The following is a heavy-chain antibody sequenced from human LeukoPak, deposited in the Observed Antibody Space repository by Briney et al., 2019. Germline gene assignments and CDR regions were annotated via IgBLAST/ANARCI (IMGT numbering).Heavy chain of an antibody. D-gene: IGHD3-10*01. J-gene: IGHJ3*02. CDR2: ISSSGSTI. Sequence: GGSLRLSCAASGFTFCDYYMSWIRQAPGKGLEWVSYISSSGSTIYYADSVKGRFTISRDNAKNSLYLQMNSLRAEDTAVYYCARESYYGSGSYGSLGAFDIWGQGTMVTVSS. V-gene: IGHV3-11*01. CDR3: ARESYYGSGSYGSLGAFDI. CDR1: GFTFCDYY.